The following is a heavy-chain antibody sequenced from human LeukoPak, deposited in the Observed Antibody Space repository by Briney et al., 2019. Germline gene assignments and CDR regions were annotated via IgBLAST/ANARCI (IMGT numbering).Heavy chain of an antibody. J-gene: IGHJ4*02. Sequence: SETLSLTCTVSGGSITSNTNYWGWIRQPPGKGLEWIGNIYYSGTTYYNPSLKSRVTISVDTSKNQFSLRLSSVTAADTAVYYCAGAYYYDSSGYYYPYYFDYWGQGTLVTVSS. CDR3: AGAYYYDSSGYYYPYYFDY. V-gene: IGHV4-39*07. D-gene: IGHD3-22*01. CDR1: GGSITSNTNY. CDR2: IYYSGTT.